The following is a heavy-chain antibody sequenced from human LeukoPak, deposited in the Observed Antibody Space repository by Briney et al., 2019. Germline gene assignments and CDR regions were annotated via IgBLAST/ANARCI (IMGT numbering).Heavy chain of an antibody. Sequence: RSSETLTLTCSVSGASVSNPYWIWIRQPAGKGLEWIGRVYTLGGTSYNPSLKSRVTMSVDTSKNQLSLTLTSVTAADTGVYFCAKVNILQWSPVAFRFDPWGQGTLVTVSS. CDR2: VYTLGGT. V-gene: IGHV4-4*07. CDR3: AKVNILQWSPVAFRFDP. CDR1: GASVSNPY. D-gene: IGHD3-3*01. J-gene: IGHJ5*02.